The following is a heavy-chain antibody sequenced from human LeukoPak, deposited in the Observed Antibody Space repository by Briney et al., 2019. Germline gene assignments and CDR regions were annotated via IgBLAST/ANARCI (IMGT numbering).Heavy chain of an antibody. CDR2: IIPIFGTA. Sequence: ASVKASCKASGGTFSSYAISWVRQAPGQGLEWMGGIIPIFGTANYAQKFQGGVTITADESTSTAYMELSSLRSEDTAVYYCARPNLLGIYTHWGQGTLVTVSP. J-gene: IGHJ4*02. CDR1: GGTFSSYA. D-gene: IGHD5-12*01. CDR3: ARPNLLGIYTH. V-gene: IGHV1-69*13.